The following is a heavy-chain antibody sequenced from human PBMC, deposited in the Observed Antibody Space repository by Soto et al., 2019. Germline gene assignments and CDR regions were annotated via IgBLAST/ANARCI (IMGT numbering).Heavy chain of an antibody. CDR3: ARDGGYDDYYFDY. J-gene: IGHJ4*02. CDR2: IKQDGSEK. D-gene: IGHD5-12*01. V-gene: IGHV3-7*01. CDR1: GFTFSSYW. Sequence: GGSLRLSCAASGFTFSSYWMSWVRQAPGKGLEWVANIKQDGSEKYYVDSVKGRFTISRDNAKNSLYLQMNSLIAEDTAVYYCARDGGYDDYYFDYWGQGTLVTVSS.